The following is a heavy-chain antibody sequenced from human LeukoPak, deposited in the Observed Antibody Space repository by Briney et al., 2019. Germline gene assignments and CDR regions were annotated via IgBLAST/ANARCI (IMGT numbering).Heavy chain of an antibody. CDR3: ARDIMVRGVTAYYFDY. J-gene: IGHJ4*02. CDR1: GGPISSGGYY. Sequence: SLTLSLTCTVSGGPISSGGYYWSWIRQHPGKGLEWIWYIYYSGSTYYNPSLKSRVTISVDTSKNQFSLKLSSVTAADTAVYYCARDIMVRGVTAYYFDYWGQGTLVTVSS. V-gene: IGHV4-31*03. D-gene: IGHD3-10*01. CDR2: IYYSGST.